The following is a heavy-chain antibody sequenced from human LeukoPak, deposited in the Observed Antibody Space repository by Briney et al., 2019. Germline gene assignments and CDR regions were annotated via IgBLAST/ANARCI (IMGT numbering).Heavy chain of an antibody. V-gene: IGHV4-4*07. D-gene: IGHD6-13*01. CDR3: GREIGPQQLVPRFDS. CDR2: IFTSGST. CDR1: GGSISSYY. Sequence: SETLSLTCTVSGGSISSYYWSWIRQPAGKGLEWIGRIFTSGSTNYNPSLKSRVTMSVDTSKNQCSLKLNSVTAADTAVYYCGREIGPQQLVPRFDSWGQGTLVTVSS. J-gene: IGHJ4*02.